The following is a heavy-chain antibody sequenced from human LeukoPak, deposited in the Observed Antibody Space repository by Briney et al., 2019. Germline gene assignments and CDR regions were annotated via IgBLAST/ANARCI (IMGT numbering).Heavy chain of an antibody. Sequence: PGSSLRLSCAASGFTFSSYCMLWVRQAPAKGLEWVTVIWYDGSKKYYADSVKGRFTISRDNYRDTLYLEMNSLRVEDTAVYYCARGDGTGSYVPNDYWGQGTPVTVSS. V-gene: IGHV3-33*01. CDR3: ARGDGTGSYVPNDY. J-gene: IGHJ4*02. CDR1: GFTFSSYC. CDR2: IWYDGSKK. D-gene: IGHD3-10*01.